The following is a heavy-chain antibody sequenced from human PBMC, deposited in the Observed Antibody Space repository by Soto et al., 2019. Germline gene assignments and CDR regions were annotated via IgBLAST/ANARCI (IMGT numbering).Heavy chain of an antibody. CDR2: IYYSGST. D-gene: IGHD5-12*01. CDR1: GGSVSSGSYY. Sequence: SETLSLTCTVSGGSVSSGSYYWSWIRQPPGKGLEWIGYIYYSGSTNYNPSLKSRVTISVDTSKNQFSLKLSSVTAADTAVDYCARARGDGYDHDYYYYYGMDVWGQGTTVTVSS. V-gene: IGHV4-61*01. CDR3: ARARGDGYDHDYYYYYGMDV. J-gene: IGHJ6*02.